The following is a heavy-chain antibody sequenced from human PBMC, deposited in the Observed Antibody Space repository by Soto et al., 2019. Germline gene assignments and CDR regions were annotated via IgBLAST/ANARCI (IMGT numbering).Heavy chain of an antibody. CDR3: TRASESEWLRLPWFDP. D-gene: IGHD5-12*01. CDR1: GFTFGDYA. V-gene: IGHV3-49*03. Sequence: PGGSLRLSCTASGFTFGDYAMSWSRQAPGKGLEWVGFIRSKAYGGTTEYAASVKGRFTISRDDSKSIAYLQMNSLKTEDTAVYYCTRASESEWLRLPWFDPWGQGTLVTVSS. CDR2: IRSKAYGGTT. J-gene: IGHJ5*02.